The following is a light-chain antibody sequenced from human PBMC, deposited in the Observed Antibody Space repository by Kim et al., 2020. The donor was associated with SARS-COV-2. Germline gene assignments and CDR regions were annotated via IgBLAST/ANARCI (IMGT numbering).Light chain of an antibody. CDR1: QSISSY. J-gene: IGKJ4*01. V-gene: IGKV1-39*01. CDR3: QQSYSTLT. Sequence: SESVGDRVPITCRASQSISSYLNWYQQKPGKAPKLLIYAASSLQSGVPSRFSGSGSGTDFTLTISSLQPEDFATYYCQQSYSTLTFGGGTKVDIK. CDR2: AAS.